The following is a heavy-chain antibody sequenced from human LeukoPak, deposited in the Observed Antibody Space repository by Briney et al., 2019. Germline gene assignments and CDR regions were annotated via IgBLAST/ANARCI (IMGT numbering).Heavy chain of an antibody. CDR3: ANSEFYVSGKYAGLDN. Sequence: GGSLRLSCAASGLTFSTYVMNWVRQAPGKGLEWVSTIGDDTCYADSVKGRITVSRDNSRNTLYLQMNFLGVEDTAVYYCANSEFYVSGKYAGLDNWGQGTLVTVSS. CDR2: IGDDT. D-gene: IGHD3-10*01. CDR1: GLTFSTYV. J-gene: IGHJ4*02. V-gene: IGHV3-23*01.